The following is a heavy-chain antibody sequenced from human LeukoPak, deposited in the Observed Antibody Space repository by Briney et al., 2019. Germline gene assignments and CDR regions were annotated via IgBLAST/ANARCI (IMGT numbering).Heavy chain of an antibody. CDR1: GYTFTSYY. J-gene: IGHJ6*03. Sequence: ASVKVSCKASGYTFTSYYMHWVRQAPGQGLEWMGTINPSGGSTSYAQKFQGRVTMTRDTSTSTVYMELSSLRSEDTAVYYCARSLTYCSSTSCHTRGSSYEFYYYSMDVWGKGTTVTVSS. V-gene: IGHV1-46*03. CDR3: ARSLTYCSSTSCHTRGSSYEFYYYSMDV. D-gene: IGHD2-2*01. CDR2: INPSGGST.